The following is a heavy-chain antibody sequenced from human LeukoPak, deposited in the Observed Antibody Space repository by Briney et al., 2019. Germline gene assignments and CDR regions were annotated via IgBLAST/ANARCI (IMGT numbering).Heavy chain of an antibody. Sequence: GGSLRLSCAASGFTFSSYAMHWVRQAPGKGLEWVAVISYDGSNKYYADSVKGRFTISRDNSKNTLYLQMNSLRAEDTAVYYCARPPAAKDFADYWGQGTLVTVSS. CDR1: GFTFSSYA. D-gene: IGHD2-2*01. J-gene: IGHJ4*02. V-gene: IGHV3-30-3*01. CDR3: ARPPAAKDFADY. CDR2: ISYDGSNK.